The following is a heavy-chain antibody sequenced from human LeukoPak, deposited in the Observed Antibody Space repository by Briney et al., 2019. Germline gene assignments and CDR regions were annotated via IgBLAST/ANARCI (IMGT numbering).Heavy chain of an antibody. D-gene: IGHD2-15*01. Sequence: ASVTVSCTVSGYTLTELSMHWVRQAPGKGLEWMGGFDPEDGETIYAQKFQGRVTMTEDTSPDTAYMELSSLRSEDTAVYYCATGIHCSGGSCQTDYYYYGMDVWGQGTTVTVSS. V-gene: IGHV1-24*01. CDR3: ATGIHCSGGSCQTDYYYYGMDV. CDR2: FDPEDGET. J-gene: IGHJ6*02. CDR1: GYTLTELS.